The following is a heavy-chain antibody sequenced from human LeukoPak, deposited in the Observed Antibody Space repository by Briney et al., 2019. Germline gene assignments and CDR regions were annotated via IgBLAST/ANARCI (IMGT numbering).Heavy chain of an antibody. V-gene: IGHV3-74*01. CDR2: VKNDGTYR. D-gene: IGHD2-15*01. Sequence: GGSLRLSCAASGFIFSRHWMHWVRQAPGEGLVCVARVKNDGTYRDYAGSVKGRFTISRDNAKNSPYLQMNSLRAEDTAVYYCARDLGYCSGGSCYDYYFDYWGQGTLVTVSS. CDR3: ARDLGYCSGGSCYDYYFDY. CDR1: GFIFSRHW. J-gene: IGHJ4*02.